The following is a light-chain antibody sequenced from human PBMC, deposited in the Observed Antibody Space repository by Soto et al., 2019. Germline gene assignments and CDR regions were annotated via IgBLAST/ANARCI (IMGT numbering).Light chain of an antibody. V-gene: IGKV1-5*01. Sequence: IQMTQSPSTLSASLGDRVTITCRASQSISSWLAWYQQKPGKAPKLLIYDASSLESGVPSRFSGSGSGAEFTLTISSLNPDDFATYYCQQYNSYRTFGQGTKVDIK. CDR2: DAS. CDR1: QSISSW. CDR3: QQYNSYRT. J-gene: IGKJ1*01.